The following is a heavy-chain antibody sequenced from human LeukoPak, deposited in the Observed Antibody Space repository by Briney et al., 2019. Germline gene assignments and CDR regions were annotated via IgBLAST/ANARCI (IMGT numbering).Heavy chain of an antibody. J-gene: IGHJ4*02. CDR1: GFTFDDYA. CDR2: INWNGANI. V-gene: IGHV3-9*01. Sequence: PGGSLRLSCAASGFTFDDYAMHWVRQAPGKGLEWVSGINWNGANIGYADSVKGRFTISRDNAKNSLYLQMNSLRAEDTALYYCAKDRGYCSGGSCYSEYFDYWGQGTLVTVSS. CDR3: AKDRGYCSGGSCYSEYFDY. D-gene: IGHD2-15*01.